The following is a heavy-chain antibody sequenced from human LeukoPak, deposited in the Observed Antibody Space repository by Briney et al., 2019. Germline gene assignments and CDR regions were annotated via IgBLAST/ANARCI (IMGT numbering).Heavy chain of an antibody. CDR3: ASLLRGYSYGYFDY. D-gene: IGHD5-18*01. CDR2: IYPGDSDT. Sequence: GGSLKIFCKGSGYSFTSYWIGWVRQMPGKSLEWMGIIYPGDSDTRYSPSFQGPVTISADKSISTAYLQWSSLKASDTAMYYCASLLRGYSYGYFDYWGQGTLVTVSS. CDR1: GYSFTSYW. V-gene: IGHV5-51*01. J-gene: IGHJ4*02.